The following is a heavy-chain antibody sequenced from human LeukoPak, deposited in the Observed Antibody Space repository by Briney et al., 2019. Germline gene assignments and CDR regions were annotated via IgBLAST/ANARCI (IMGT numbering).Heavy chain of an antibody. V-gene: IGHV3-7*01. CDR1: GFTFSSYW. J-gene: IGHJ6*03. D-gene: IGHD2-15*01. CDR2: INQDGSER. Sequence: PGGSLRLSCAASGFTFSSYWMSWVRQAPGKGLEWVANINQDGSERYYVDSVKVRFTISRDNAKNSLYLQMNSLRAEDTAVYYCARVVAGRYYYMDVWGKGTTVTVSS. CDR3: ARVVAGRYYYMDV.